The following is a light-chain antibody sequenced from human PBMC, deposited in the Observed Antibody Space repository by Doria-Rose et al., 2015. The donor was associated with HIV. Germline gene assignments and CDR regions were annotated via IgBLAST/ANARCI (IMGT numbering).Light chain of an antibody. CDR1: QGISRY. CDR3: QQFDSSPRT. V-gene: IGKV1-9*01. J-gene: IGKJ1*01. CDR2: GAS. Sequence: DIQVTQSPSFLSASVGVRVTITCRASQGISRYLAWYRQKPGKAPTLLIFGASTLQSGVPSRFSGSGSGTEFTLTISSLQPEDFATYYCQQFDSSPRTFGQGTKVELK.